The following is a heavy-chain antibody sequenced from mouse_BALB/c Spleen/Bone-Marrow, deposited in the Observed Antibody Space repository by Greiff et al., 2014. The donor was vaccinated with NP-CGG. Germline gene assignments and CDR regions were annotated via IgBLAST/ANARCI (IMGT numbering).Heavy chain of an antibody. J-gene: IGHJ4*01. CDR3: AKHSITYYAMDY. D-gene: IGHD1-3*01. CDR1: GFSLTDYG. V-gene: IGHV2-6-5*01. Sequence: VKLMESGPGLVAPSQSLSITCTVSGFSLTDYGVSWVRQPPGKGLEWLGVIWGGGSTYYNSALKYRLSISKDNSKSQVFLKMSSLQTDDTAMYYCAKHSITYYAMDYWGQGTSVTVSS. CDR2: IWGGGST.